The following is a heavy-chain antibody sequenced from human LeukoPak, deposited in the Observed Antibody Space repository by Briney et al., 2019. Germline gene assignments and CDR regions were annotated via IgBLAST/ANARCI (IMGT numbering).Heavy chain of an antibody. D-gene: IGHD1-26*01. V-gene: IGHV3-30*03. CDR3: ARGAGGSYPEPAPYYFDY. CDR2: ISYDGSNK. Sequence: GGSLRLSCAASGFTFSSYGMHWVRQAPGKGLEWVAVISYDGSNKYYADSVKGRFTISRDNSKNTLYLQMNSLRAEDTAVYYCARGAGGSYPEPAPYYFDYWGQGTLVTVSS. J-gene: IGHJ4*02. CDR1: GFTFSSYG.